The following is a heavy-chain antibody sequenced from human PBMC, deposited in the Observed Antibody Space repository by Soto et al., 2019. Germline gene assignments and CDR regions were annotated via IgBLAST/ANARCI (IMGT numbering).Heavy chain of an antibody. J-gene: IGHJ6*02. CDR2: ISFDGSNK. Sequence: QMQLVESGGGVVQPGESLRLSCAASGFTFNYYPMHWVRQTPGKGLEWVAVISFDGSNKFYADSVKGRFTVSRDNSKNMLYLQLNSLRPEVAAVYYCARLPAALVAVLYIYPLDGREAMSDVDVWGQGTTVSVS. V-gene: IGHV3-30-3*01. CDR3: ARLPAALVAVLYIYPLDGREAMSDVDV. CDR1: GFTFNYYP. D-gene: IGHD6-19*01.